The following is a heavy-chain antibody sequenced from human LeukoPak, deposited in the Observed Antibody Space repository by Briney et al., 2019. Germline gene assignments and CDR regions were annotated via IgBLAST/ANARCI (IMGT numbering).Heavy chain of an antibody. D-gene: IGHD3-22*01. V-gene: IGHV4-4*07. CDR3: AREDLYYYDSSGYYQNFDY. CDR1: GGSINSFY. Sequence: SETLSLTCTVSGGSINSFYWTWIRQPAGKGLEWIGRIYSSGSTNFNPSLKSRVTMSVDTSKNQFSLRLSSVTAADTAAYFCAREDLYYYDSSGYYQNFDYWGQGTLVTVSS. CDR2: IYSSGST. J-gene: IGHJ4*02.